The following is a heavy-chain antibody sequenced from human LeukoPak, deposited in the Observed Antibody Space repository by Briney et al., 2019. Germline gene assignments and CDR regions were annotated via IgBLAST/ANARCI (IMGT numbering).Heavy chain of an antibody. D-gene: IGHD1-26*01. Sequence: SETLSLTCTVSGGSIRSSYYYWGWIRQPPGKGLEWIGSIYYSGSTYYNPSLKSRVTISVDTSKNQFSLKLSSVTAADTAVYYCARHSGSTGEWFDPWGQGTLVTVSS. V-gene: IGHV4-39*01. J-gene: IGHJ5*02. CDR3: ARHSGSTGEWFDP. CDR1: GGSIRSSYYY. CDR2: IYYSGST.